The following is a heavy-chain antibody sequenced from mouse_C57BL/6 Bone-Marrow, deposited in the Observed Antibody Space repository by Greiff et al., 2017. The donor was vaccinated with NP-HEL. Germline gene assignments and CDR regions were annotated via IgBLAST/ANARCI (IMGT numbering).Heavy chain of an antibody. D-gene: IGHD2-2*01. Sequence: QVQLQQPGAELVKPGASVKLSCKASGYTFTSYWVHWVKQRPGQGLEWIGMIHPNSGSTNYNEKFKSKATLTVDKSSSTAYMQLSSLTSEDSAVYYCARLRLRRGFAYWGQGTLVTVSA. CDR3: ARLRLRRGFAY. CDR2: IHPNSGST. CDR1: GYTFTSYW. J-gene: IGHJ3*01. V-gene: IGHV1-64*01.